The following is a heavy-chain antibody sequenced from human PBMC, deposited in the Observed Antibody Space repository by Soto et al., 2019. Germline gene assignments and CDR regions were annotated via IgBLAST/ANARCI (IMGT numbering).Heavy chain of an antibody. CDR2: MNPNSGNT. Sequence: ASVKVSCKASGYTFTSYDINWVRQATGQGLEWMGWMNPNSGNTGYAQKFQGRVTMTRNTSISTAYMELSSLRSEDTAVYYCARRTPNDGYYYYYYMDVWGKGTTVTVSS. V-gene: IGHV1-8*01. CDR1: GYTFTSYD. J-gene: IGHJ6*03. CDR3: ARRTPNDGYYYYYYMDV.